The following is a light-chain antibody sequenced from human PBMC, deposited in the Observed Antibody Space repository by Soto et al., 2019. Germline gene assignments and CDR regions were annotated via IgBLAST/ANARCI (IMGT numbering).Light chain of an antibody. CDR1: HNINGW. J-gene: IGKJ2*01. CDR3: QQYVTYPS. Sequence: DIQMTQSPSTLSPSVGDRVTITCRANHNINGWLAWYQQKPGKAPNLLIYKESSLETGVPSRFSGSGFGTEFTLTSSSLQPDDFATYYCQQYVTYPSFGQGTKLEIK. CDR2: KES. V-gene: IGKV1-5*03.